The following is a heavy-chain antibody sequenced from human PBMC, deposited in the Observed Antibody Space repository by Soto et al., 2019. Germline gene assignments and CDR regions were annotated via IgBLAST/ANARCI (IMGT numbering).Heavy chain of an antibody. J-gene: IGHJ4*02. CDR3: AKSAPMDAGDKYYYDF. Sequence: SVKVSCKASGGTFSTFGISWVRQAPGQGLEWMGEIIPFFGTARYSQKFEDRITITADESTNTVYMDLRSLTSEDTAIYYCAKSAPMDAGDKYYYDFWGQGALVTVSS. CDR1: GGTFSTFG. D-gene: IGHD4-17*01. V-gene: IGHV1-69*13. CDR2: IIPFFGTA.